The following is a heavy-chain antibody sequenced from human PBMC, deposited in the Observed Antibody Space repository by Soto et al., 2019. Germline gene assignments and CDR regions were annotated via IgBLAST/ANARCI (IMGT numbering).Heavy chain of an antibody. V-gene: IGHV4-31*03. Sequence: PSETLSLTCTVSGGSISSGGYYWSWIRLHPGKGLEWIGYIYYSGSTYYNPSLKSRVTISVDTSKNQFSLKLNSVTAADTAVYYCAREQKGYCTNGVCYTGRTFDYWGQGTLVTVSS. CDR3: AREQKGYCTNGVCYTGRTFDY. J-gene: IGHJ4*02. CDR1: GGSISSGGYY. D-gene: IGHD2-8*01. CDR2: IYYSGST.